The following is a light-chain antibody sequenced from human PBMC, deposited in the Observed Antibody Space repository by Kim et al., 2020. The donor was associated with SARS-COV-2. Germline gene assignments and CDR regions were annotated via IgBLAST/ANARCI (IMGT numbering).Light chain of an antibody. J-gene: IGKJ1*01. CDR2: DAS. Sequence: DIQMTHSPSTLSASVGDRVTITCRASQSISSWLAWYQQKPGKAPKLLLYDASSLESGVPSRFSGSGSGTEFTLTINSLQPDDFATYYCQQYNSYSRTFGQGTKVDIK. CDR1: QSISSW. CDR3: QQYNSYSRT. V-gene: IGKV1-5*01.